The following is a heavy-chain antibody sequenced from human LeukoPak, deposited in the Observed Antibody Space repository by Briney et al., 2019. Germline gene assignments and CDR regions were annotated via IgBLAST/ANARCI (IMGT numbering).Heavy chain of an antibody. Sequence: SETLSLTCAVYGGPFSDYYWSWIRQPPGKGLEWIGKINHSGSTNYSPSLKSRVTISVDTSKNQFSLKLSSVTAADTAVYYCARSTRWYFDYWGQGTLVTVSS. J-gene: IGHJ4*02. CDR1: GGPFSDYY. V-gene: IGHV4-34*01. CDR3: ARSTRWYFDY. CDR2: INHSGST. D-gene: IGHD2-2*01.